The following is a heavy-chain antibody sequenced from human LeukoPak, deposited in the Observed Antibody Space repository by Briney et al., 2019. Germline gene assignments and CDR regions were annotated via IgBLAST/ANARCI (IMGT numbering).Heavy chain of an antibody. V-gene: IGHV6-1*01. CDR3: ARVATGAPRYYYGMDV. CDR1: GDSVSSNNAN. CDR2: TYYRSKWYN. Sequence: SQTLSLTCAISGDSVSSNNANWNWIRQSPSRGLEWLGRTYYRSKWYNDYAVSVKSRITINADTSKNQLSLQLNSVTPEDTAVYYCARVATGAPRYYYGMDVWGKGTTVTVSS. J-gene: IGHJ6*04. D-gene: IGHD1-1*01.